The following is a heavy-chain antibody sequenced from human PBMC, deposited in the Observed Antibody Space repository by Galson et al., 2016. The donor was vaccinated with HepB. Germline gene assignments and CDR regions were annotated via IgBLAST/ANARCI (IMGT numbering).Heavy chain of an antibody. CDR2: IYYSGTT. J-gene: IGHJ5*02. V-gene: IGHV4-59*12. CDR1: GVSTKSYY. Sequence: ETLSLTCTVSGVSTKSYYWSWIRQPPGKGLEWIGYIYYSGTTNYNPSLRSRVTMSVDTSKNQFSLNLSSVTAADTAVYYCARESSSWYQTWFDPWGQGTLVTVSS. CDR3: ARESSSWYQTWFDP. D-gene: IGHD6-13*01.